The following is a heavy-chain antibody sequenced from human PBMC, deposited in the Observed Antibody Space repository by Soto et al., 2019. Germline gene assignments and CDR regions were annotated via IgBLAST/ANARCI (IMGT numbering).Heavy chain of an antibody. CDR1: GFSFSSYA. CDR3: AKDVRGSKYQLLNYYGMDV. CDR2: ISVSGDNT. J-gene: IGHJ6*02. V-gene: IGHV3-23*01. D-gene: IGHD2-2*01. Sequence: GGSLRLSCEASGFSFSSYAMSWVRQAPGKGLEWVSGISVSGDNTYYADSVKGRFTISRDNSKNTLYLQMNSLRADDTAVYYCAKDVRGSKYQLLNYYGMDVWGQGTTVTVSS.